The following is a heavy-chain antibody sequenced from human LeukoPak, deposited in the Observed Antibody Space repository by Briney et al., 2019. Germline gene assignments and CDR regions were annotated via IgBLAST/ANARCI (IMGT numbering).Heavy chain of an antibody. V-gene: IGHV3-21*01. CDR3: ARDPRRSSSWYVGEGYWFDP. Sequence: GESLRLSCAASGFTFSSYSMNWVRQAPGKGLEWVSSISSSSSYIYCADSVKGRFTISRDNAMNSLYLQMNSLRAEDTAVYYCARDPRRSSSWYVGEGYWFDPWGQGTLVTVSS. D-gene: IGHD6-13*01. CDR2: ISSSSSYI. CDR1: GFTFSSYS. J-gene: IGHJ5*02.